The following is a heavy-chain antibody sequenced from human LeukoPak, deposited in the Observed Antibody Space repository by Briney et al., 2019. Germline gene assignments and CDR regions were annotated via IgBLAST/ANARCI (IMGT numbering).Heavy chain of an antibody. CDR2: IYYSGST. D-gene: IGHD6-19*01. J-gene: IGHJ4*02. CDR1: GGSISSDSYY. CDR3: ARVTDSGWYYFDY. Sequence: SETLSLTCTVSGGSISSDSYYWSWIRQHPGKGLEWIGYIYYSGSTYYNPSLKSRVTISVDTSKNQFSLELSSVTAADTAVYYCARVTDSGWYYFDYWGQGTLVTVSS. V-gene: IGHV4-31*03.